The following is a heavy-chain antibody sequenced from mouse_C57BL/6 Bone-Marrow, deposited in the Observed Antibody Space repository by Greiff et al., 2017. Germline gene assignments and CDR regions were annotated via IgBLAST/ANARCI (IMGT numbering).Heavy chain of an antibody. CDR1: GYTFTDYY. Sequence: EVQLQQSGPVLVKPGASVKMSCKASGYTFTDYYMNWVKQSHGKSLEWIGVINPYNGGTSYNQKFKGKATLTVDKSSSTAYMELNSLTSEDSAVYYCARTPVVATDYYAMDDWGQGTSVTVSS. D-gene: IGHD1-1*01. J-gene: IGHJ4*01. CDR2: INPYNGGT. V-gene: IGHV1-19*01. CDR3: ARTPVVATDYYAMDD.